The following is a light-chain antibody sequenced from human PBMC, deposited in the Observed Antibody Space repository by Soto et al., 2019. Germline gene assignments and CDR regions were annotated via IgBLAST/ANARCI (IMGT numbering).Light chain of an antibody. CDR3: SSYTSRSTPV. CDR2: EVS. Sequence: QSVLTQPASVSGSPGQSITISCTGTSSDVGTYKYVSWYQQLPGKAPKLMIYEVSNRPSGVSNPFSGSKSGNTASLTISELQAEDEADYYCSSYTSRSTPVFGGGTQLTVL. CDR1: SSDVGTYKY. V-gene: IGLV2-14*01. J-gene: IGLJ2*01.